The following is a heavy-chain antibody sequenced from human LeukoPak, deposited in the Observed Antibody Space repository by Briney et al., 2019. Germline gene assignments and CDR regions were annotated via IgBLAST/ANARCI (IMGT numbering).Heavy chain of an antibody. CDR2: IWYDGSNK. CDR3: ARGGTDYGDYSWAFDI. V-gene: IGHV3-33*01. J-gene: IGHJ3*02. D-gene: IGHD4-17*01. CDR1: GFTFSSYG. Sequence: GRSLRLSCAASGFTFSSYGMHWVRQAPGKGPEWVAVIWYDGSNKYYADSVKGRFTISRDNSKNTLYLQMNSLRAEDTAVYYCARGGTDYGDYSWAFDIWGQGTMVTVSS.